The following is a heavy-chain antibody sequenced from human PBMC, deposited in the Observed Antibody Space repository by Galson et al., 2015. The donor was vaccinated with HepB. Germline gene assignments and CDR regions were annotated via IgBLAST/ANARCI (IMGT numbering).Heavy chain of an antibody. J-gene: IGHJ6*02. Sequence: SVKVSCKASGYTFTNYGIGWVRQAPGQGLEWLGWISIYNGDTNYAQNLQGRVTMTTDTSTSTAYMELRSLRSDDTAVFYCARDHSSGWYSHYFYGMDVWGQGTTVTVSS. CDR3: ARDHSSGWYSHYFYGMDV. CDR1: GYTFTNYG. V-gene: IGHV1-18*01. D-gene: IGHD6-19*01. CDR2: ISIYNGDT.